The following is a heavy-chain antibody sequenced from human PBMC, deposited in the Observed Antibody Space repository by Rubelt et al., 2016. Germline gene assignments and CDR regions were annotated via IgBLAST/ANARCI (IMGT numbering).Heavy chain of an antibody. CDR3: AHKFNSGFDH. V-gene: IGHV2-5*02. CDR1: GFSLSTSRVG. CDR2: IYWDDDK. D-gene: IGHD6-19*01. J-gene: IGHJ4*02. Sequence: QITLKASGPTLVKPTQTLTLTCTFSGFSLSTSRVGVGWIRHPPGKALEWLALIYWDDDKRYSPSLKNRLTITKDTSKNQLVLTITNMDPVDTATYHCAHKFNSGFDHWGQGTLVTVSS.